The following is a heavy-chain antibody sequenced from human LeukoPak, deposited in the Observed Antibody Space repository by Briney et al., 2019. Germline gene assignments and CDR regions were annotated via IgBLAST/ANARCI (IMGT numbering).Heavy chain of an antibody. Sequence: GGSLRLSWAAAGFTFSSYSMNWVRQAPGKGLEWVSYISSSSSTIYYADSVKGRFTISRDNAKNSLYLQMNSLRAEDTAVYYCARDLAHDFWSGYYPQYYFDYWGQGTLVTVSS. V-gene: IGHV3-48*01. CDR1: GFTFSSYS. CDR3: ARDLAHDFWSGYYPQYYFDY. D-gene: IGHD3-3*01. J-gene: IGHJ4*02. CDR2: ISSSSSTI.